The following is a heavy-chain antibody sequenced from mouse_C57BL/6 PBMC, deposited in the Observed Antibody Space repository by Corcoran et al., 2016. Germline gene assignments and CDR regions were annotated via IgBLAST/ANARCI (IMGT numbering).Heavy chain of an antibody. Sequence: EVQLQQSGPELVKPGASVKIPCKASGYTFTDYNMDWVKQSHGKSLEWIGDINPNNGGTIYNQKFKGKATLTVDKSSSTAYMELRSLTSEDTAVYYCARPGDGYLYWYFDVWGTGTTVTVSS. CDR2: INPNNGGT. D-gene: IGHD2-3*01. V-gene: IGHV1-18*01. J-gene: IGHJ1*03. CDR3: ARPGDGYLYWYFDV. CDR1: GYTFTDYN.